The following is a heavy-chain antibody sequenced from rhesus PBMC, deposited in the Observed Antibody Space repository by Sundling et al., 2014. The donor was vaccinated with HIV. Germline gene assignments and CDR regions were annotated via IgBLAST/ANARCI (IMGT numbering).Heavy chain of an antibody. D-gene: IGHD6-31*01. Sequence: QVQLVQSGAEVKKPGASVKVSCKASGFTFGSYAISWVRQAPGQGLEWMGGIVPDLGVTNYAQKFQGRVTITADTSTSTGYMDLNSLRSEDTAIYYCATGYTSGWAVDYWGQGVLVTVSS. J-gene: IGHJ4*01. CDR3: ATGYTSGWAVDY. V-gene: IGHV1-198*02. CDR2: IVPDLGVT. CDR1: GFTFGSYA.